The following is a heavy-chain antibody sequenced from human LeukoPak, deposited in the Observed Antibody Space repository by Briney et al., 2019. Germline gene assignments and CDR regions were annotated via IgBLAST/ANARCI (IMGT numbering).Heavy chain of an antibody. CDR2: ISATGGGA. CDR1: GFTFKNFA. CDR3: ARGYYYDSSGYFRDAFDI. D-gene: IGHD3-22*01. J-gene: IGHJ3*02. Sequence: GGSLRLSCAASGFTFKNFAMTWVRQAPGKGLEWVSTISATGGGAYYADSVKGRFTISRDNAKNTLYLQMNSLRAEDTAVYYCARGYYYDSSGYFRDAFDIWGQGTMVTVSS. V-gene: IGHV3-23*01.